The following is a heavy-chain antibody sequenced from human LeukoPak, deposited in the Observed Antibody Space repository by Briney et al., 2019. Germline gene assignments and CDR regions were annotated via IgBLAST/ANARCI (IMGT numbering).Heavy chain of an antibody. CDR1: GGTFITYT. Sequence: GSSVKVSCKASGGTFITYTINWVRQAPGQGLEWMGGIIPIFGTPNHAQKFQGRVTITTDESTSTAYMELSSLRSEDTAVYYCASIPRAAGTSGRGWFDPWGQGTLVTVSS. CDR3: ASIPRAAGTSGRGWFDP. J-gene: IGHJ5*02. CDR2: IIPIFGTP. D-gene: IGHD6-19*01. V-gene: IGHV1-69*05.